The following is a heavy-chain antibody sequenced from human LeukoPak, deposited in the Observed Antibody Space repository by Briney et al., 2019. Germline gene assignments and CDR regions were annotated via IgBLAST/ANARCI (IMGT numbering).Heavy chain of an antibody. J-gene: IGHJ6*02. CDR2: ISSSGSNI. CDR3: ARDSGSSYGMDV. Sequence: PGGSLRLSCAASGFTFSVYEMSWVRRAPGKGLEWVSYISSSGSNIYYAGSLKGRFTISRDNAKNSLYLQMNSLRAEDTAVYYCARDSGSSYGMDVWGQGTTVTVSS. CDR1: GFTFSVYE. V-gene: IGHV3-48*03. D-gene: IGHD6-13*01.